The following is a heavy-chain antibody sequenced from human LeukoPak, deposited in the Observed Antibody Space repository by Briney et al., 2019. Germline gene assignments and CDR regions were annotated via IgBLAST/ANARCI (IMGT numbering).Heavy chain of an antibody. D-gene: IGHD4-17*01. V-gene: IGHV4-59*08. CDR2: IFYSGNT. CDR3: ARLVRSVTTSAIWYFDL. Sequence: PSETLSLTCTVSGGSITSNYWSWIRQPPGKGLEWIGYIFYSGNTNYNPSLKSRVTISLDMSKTQFSLKLSSVTAADTAVYYCARLVRSVTTSAIWYFDLWGRGTLVTVSS. J-gene: IGHJ2*01. CDR1: GGSITSNY.